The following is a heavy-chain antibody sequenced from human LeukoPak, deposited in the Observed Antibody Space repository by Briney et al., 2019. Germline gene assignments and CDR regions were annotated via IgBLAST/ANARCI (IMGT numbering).Heavy chain of an antibody. Sequence: SGTLSLTCTVSGDSINSLDLWSWVRQPPGKGLEWIGEMYLSGTTHSNPSVKSRVTISIDKSENQFFLNLSSVTAADTAVYYCAGLVGRYSSGLYYYYFDYWGQGTLVTVSS. V-gene: IGHV4-4*02. CDR1: GDSINSLDL. CDR2: MYLSGTT. CDR3: AGLVGRYSSGLYYYYFDY. J-gene: IGHJ4*02. D-gene: IGHD3-22*01.